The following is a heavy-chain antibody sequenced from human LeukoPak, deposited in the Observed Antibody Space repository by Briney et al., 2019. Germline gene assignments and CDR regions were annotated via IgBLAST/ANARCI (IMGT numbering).Heavy chain of an antibody. V-gene: IGHV4-30-2*01. CDR2: IYHSGST. D-gene: IGHD4-23*01. J-gene: IGHJ4*02. CDR1: GGSISSGGYS. Sequence: SETLSLTCAVSGGSISSGGYSWSWIRQPPGKGLEWIGYIYHSGSTYYNPSPKSRVTISVDRSKNQFSLKLSSVTAADTAVYYCARDGASYGGNWGGFDYWGQGTLVTVSS. CDR3: ARDGASYGGNWGGFDY.